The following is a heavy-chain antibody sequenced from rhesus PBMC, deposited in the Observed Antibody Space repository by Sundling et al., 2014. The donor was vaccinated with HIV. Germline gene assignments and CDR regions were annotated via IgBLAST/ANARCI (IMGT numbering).Heavy chain of an antibody. J-gene: IGHJ6*01. CDR1: WFLQQLL. Sequence: QVQLQESDPRTSEAFGDPVPHLHCLWWFLQQLLLGLDPPAPRKGLEWIGYISGNSGSTDYNPSLKSRVSILIDISKSQFSLKLSSVTAADTAVYYCAREWAPVGWTGYYFYGLDSWAEGSSSPSPQ. V-gene: IGHV4-165*01. CDR3: AREWAPVGWTGYYFYGLDS. D-gene: IGHD3-3*01. CDR2: ISGNSGST.